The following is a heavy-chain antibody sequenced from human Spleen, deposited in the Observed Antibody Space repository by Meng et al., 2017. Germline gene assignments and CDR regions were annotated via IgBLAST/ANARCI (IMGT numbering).Heavy chain of an antibody. V-gene: IGHV3-23*01. J-gene: IGHJ4*02. CDR2: ISGSGGST. CDR3: ARDCCSEIGPIDY. CDR1: GFTFSSYA. Sequence: GESLKISCAASGFTFSSYAMSWVRQAPGKGLEWVSAISGSGGSTYYADSVKGRFTISRDNSKNTLYLQVSSLRAEDTAMYYCARDCCSEIGPIDYWGQGTLVTVSS. D-gene: IGHD2-15*01.